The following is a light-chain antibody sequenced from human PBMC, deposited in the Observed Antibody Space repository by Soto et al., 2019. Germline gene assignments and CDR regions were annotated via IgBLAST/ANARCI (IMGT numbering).Light chain of an antibody. CDR2: VGTGGIVG. CDR3: GADHGSGSNFFVV. V-gene: IGLV9-49*01. CDR1: SGYSNYK. J-gene: IGLJ2*01. Sequence: QSVLTQPPSASASLGASVTLTCTLSSGYSNYKVDWYKQRPGKGPRFVMRVGTGGIVGSKGDGIPDRFSVLGSGLNRYLTIKNIQEEDESDYHCGADHGSGSNFFVVFGGGTKLTVL.